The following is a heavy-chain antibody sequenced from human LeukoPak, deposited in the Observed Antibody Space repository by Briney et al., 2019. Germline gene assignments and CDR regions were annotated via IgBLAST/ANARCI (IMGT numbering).Heavy chain of an antibody. CDR2: IYYSGST. D-gene: IGHD6-13*01. Sequence: SETLSLTCTVSGGSIGSYYWSWIRQPPGKGLEWIGYIYYSGSTNYNPSLKSRVTISVDTSKNQFSLKLSSVTAADTAVYYCARITYSSSWYFDYWGQGTLVTVSS. CDR3: ARITYSSSWYFDY. V-gene: IGHV4-59*01. J-gene: IGHJ4*02. CDR1: GGSIGSYY.